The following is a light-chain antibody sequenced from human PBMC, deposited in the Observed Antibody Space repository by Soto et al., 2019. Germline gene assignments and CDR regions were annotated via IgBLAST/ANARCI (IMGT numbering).Light chain of an antibody. CDR2: NNN. CDR3: SVWDDSLNGHLV. J-gene: IGLJ2*01. V-gene: IGLV1-44*01. Sequence: QSVLTQPPSASATPGQRITVSCSGSSSNIGSNNVTWYQQVTGTAPKLHIYNNNQRPSGVPDRFSGSKSGTSASLAISGLQSEDEADYYCSVWDDSLNGHLVFGGGTKLTVL. CDR1: SSNIGSNN.